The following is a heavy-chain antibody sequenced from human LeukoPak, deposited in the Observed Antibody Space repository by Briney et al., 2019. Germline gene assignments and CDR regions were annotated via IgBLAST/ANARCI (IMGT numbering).Heavy chain of an antibody. CDR1: GFTFSSYA. CDR3: AKQQSVDTAMGTSDY. J-gene: IGHJ4*02. Sequence: GGSLRLSCAASGFTFSSYAMSWVRQAPGKGLEWVSAISGSGGSTYYADSVKGRFTISRDNSKNTLYLQMNSLRAEDTAVYYCAKQQSVDTAMGTSDYWGQGTLVTVSS. D-gene: IGHD5-18*01. V-gene: IGHV3-23*01. CDR2: ISGSGGST.